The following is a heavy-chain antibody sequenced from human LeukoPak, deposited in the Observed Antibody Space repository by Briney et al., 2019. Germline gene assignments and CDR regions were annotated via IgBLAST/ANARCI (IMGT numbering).Heavy chain of an antibody. CDR3: ARDLRDGYNPEY. V-gene: IGHV4-59*01. CDR1: GGSISSDH. Sequence: SETLSLTCSVSGGSISSDHWNWIRQTPGKGLEWIGYIYYSGSTNYNPSLKSRVTISVDTSKNQFSLKLSSVTAADTAVYYCARDLRDGYNPEYWGQGTLVTVSS. J-gene: IGHJ4*02. D-gene: IGHD5-24*01. CDR2: IYYSGST.